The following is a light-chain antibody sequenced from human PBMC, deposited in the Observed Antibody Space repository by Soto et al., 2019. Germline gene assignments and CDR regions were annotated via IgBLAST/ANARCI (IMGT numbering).Light chain of an antibody. J-gene: IGKJ4*01. CDR2: DAS. Sequence: TVMTQSPAALSVSPGDRASLSCRASQSVGGNLAWYQLKPGQSPRLLIYDASTRATGIPDRFTGSGSGTEFTLTTASLQSDDIAIYYCQQYDDWPPLTFGGGTKVDLK. V-gene: IGKV3-15*01. CDR3: QQYDDWPPLT. CDR1: QSVGGN.